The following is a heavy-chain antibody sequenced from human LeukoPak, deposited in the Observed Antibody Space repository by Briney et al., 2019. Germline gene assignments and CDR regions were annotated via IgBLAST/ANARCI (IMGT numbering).Heavy chain of an antibody. D-gene: IGHD6-13*01. Sequence: SETLSLTCTVSGYSINSGYYWGWIRQPPGKGLEWIGSIYHSGSTNYNPSLKSRVTISVDTSKNQFSLKLSSVTAADTAVYYCARGRPGSSSWYDYWGQGTLVTVSS. CDR2: IYHSGST. V-gene: IGHV4-38-2*02. CDR1: GYSINSGYY. CDR3: ARGRPGSSSWYDY. J-gene: IGHJ4*02.